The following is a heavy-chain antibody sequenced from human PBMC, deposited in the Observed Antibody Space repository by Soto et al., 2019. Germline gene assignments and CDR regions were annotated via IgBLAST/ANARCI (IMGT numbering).Heavy chain of an antibody. V-gene: IGHV4-34*01. D-gene: IGHD3-22*01. CDR3: ARLGGYYEAFAY. CDR2: INYSGST. Sequence: SETLSLTCAVYGGSFSGYYWSWIRQPPGKGLEWIGDINYSGSTNYNPSLKSRVTISVDSSKNQFSLKLDSVTAADTAVYYCARLGGYYEAFAYWGQGTLVTVSS. CDR1: GGSFSGYY. J-gene: IGHJ4*02.